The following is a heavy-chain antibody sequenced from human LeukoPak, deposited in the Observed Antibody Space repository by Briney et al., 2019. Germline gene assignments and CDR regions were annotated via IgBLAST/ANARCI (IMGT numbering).Heavy chain of an antibody. D-gene: IGHD2-15*01. J-gene: IGHJ5*02. CDR3: ARDGYCSGGSCYSTGWFDP. V-gene: IGHV3-30-3*01. CDR2: ISHDGSNK. CDR1: GFTFSGYA. Sequence: GRSLRLSCAASGFTFSGYAMHWVRQAPGKRLEWVAVISHDGSNKYYADSVEGRFTISRDNSKNTLYLQMNSLRAEDTAVYYCARDGYCSGGSCYSTGWFDPWGQGTLVTVSS.